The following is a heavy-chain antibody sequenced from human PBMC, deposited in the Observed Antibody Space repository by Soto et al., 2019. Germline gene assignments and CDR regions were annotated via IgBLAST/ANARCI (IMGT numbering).Heavy chain of an antibody. D-gene: IGHD3-22*01. CDR3: ARVFCESGGCYYDY. V-gene: IGHV3-64*02. J-gene: IGHJ4*02. CDR2: ITGAGDIT. Sequence: GGSLRLSCVASGFAYSRFGMHWVRQAPGKGLEYVSAITGAGDITYYADSVKGRFTISRDNSKNTLYLQMGSLRGEDTAVYYCARVFCESGGCYYDYWGQGTLVTVSS. CDR1: GFAYSRFG.